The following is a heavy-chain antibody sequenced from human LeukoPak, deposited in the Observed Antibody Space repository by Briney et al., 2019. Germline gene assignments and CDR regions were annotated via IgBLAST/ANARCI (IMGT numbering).Heavy chain of an antibody. D-gene: IGHD6-19*01. Sequence: GGSLRLSCAASGFTLSSYSMHWVRQAPGKGLEFVSAISKNGGNTYYANSVKGRFTISRDISKNTLYLQMGSLRPEDMAVYYCARVDSGSACASWGQGILATVSS. CDR1: GFTLSSYS. V-gene: IGHV3-64*01. CDR3: ARVDSGSACAS. CDR2: ISKNGGNT. J-gene: IGHJ1*01.